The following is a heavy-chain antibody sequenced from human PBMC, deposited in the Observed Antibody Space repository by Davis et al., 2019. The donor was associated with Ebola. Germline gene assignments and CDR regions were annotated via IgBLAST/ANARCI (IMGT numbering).Heavy chain of an antibody. CDR3: ARTRGYRLYYFEY. CDR1: GFTFDDHA. V-gene: IGHV3-43*02. D-gene: IGHD5-18*01. Sequence: PGGSLRLSCAASGFTFDDHAMSWVRQAPGKALEWVSLISGNGYGTEYGDSVKGRFTISRDNSKNFLYLQVNDLRPEDTALYLCARTRGYRLYYFEYWGQGTLVTVSS. J-gene: IGHJ4*02. CDR2: ISGNGYGT.